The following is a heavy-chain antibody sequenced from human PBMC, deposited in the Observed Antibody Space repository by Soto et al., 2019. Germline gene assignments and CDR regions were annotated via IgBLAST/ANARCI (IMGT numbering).Heavy chain of an antibody. D-gene: IGHD4-17*01. CDR3: ARKTTALRGGY. CDR2: IYGGNST. J-gene: IGHJ4*02. Sequence: EEQLVESGGGLIQPGGSLRLSCAASGFTVNGNYMTWVRQAPGKGLEWVSVIYGGNSTSYADSVKGRFTISRDNSKNTLYLQMNSLRAEDTAVYYSARKTTALRGGYWGQGTLVTVSS. V-gene: IGHV3-53*01. CDR1: GFTVNGNY.